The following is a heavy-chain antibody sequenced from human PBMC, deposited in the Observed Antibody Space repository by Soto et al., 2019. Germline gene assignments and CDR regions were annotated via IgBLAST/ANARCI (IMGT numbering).Heavy chain of an antibody. J-gene: IGHJ3*02. CDR3: ARTMTTVTTRGRDAFDI. D-gene: IGHD4-17*01. V-gene: IGHV4-59*08. CDR1: GGSISSYY. CDR2: IYYSGST. Sequence: SETLSLTCTVSGGSISSYYWSWIRQPPGKGLEWIGYIYYSGSTNYNPSLKSRVTISVATSKNQFSLKLSSVTAADTAVYYCARTMTTVTTRGRDAFDIWGQGTMVTVSS.